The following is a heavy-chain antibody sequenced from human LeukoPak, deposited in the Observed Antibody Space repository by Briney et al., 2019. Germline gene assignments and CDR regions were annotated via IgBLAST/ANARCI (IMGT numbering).Heavy chain of an antibody. J-gene: IGHJ3*02. D-gene: IGHD3-22*01. CDR1: GFTFGDYA. CDR3: TSRRWYYDSSGYFNDAFDI. Sequence: GGSLRLSCTASGFTFGDYAMSWVRQAPGKGLEWVGFIRSKAYGGTTEYAASVKGRFTISRDDSKSIAYLQMNSLKTEDTAVYYCTSRRWYYDSSGYFNDAFDIWGQGTMVTVSS. CDR2: IRSKAYGGTT. V-gene: IGHV3-49*04.